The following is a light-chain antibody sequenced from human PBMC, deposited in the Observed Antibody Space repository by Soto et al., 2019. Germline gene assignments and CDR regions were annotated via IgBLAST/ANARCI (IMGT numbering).Light chain of an antibody. V-gene: IGKV3-15*01. CDR2: DSS. CDR3: QQYNSWPPRYT. J-gene: IGKJ2*01. Sequence: DIVLTQSPATLSVSPGESATLSCRASQSVSRALAWYQHVPGQAPRLLIYDSSTRATGVPARFSGSGSGTRFTLTISSLHSEDFAVYYCQQYNSWPPRYTFGQGTKLQI. CDR1: QSVSRA.